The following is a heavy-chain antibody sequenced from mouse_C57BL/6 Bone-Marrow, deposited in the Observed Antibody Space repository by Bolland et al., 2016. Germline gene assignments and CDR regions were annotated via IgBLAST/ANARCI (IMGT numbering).Heavy chain of an antibody. CDR3: ASFLLLRRGTWFAY. J-gene: IGHJ3*01. V-gene: IGHV5-6*01. D-gene: IGHD1-1*01. Sequence: DSVKGRFTISRDNAKNTLYLQMSSLKSEDTAMYYCASFLLLRRGTWFAYWGQGTLV.